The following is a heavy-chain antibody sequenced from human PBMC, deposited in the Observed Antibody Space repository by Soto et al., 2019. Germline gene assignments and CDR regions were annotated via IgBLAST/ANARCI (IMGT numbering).Heavy chain of an antibody. CDR1: GYTFTNYS. CDR3: AREGQAPYYYYGMDV. CDR2: ISGYNGNT. Sequence: QVQVVQSGDEVKKPGASVKVSCKASGYTFTNYSFSWVRQAPGQGLEWMGWISGYNGNTKYAEKFQGRVTMTTDTSTSTAHMELRSLRSDDTAVYYCAREGQAPYYYYGMDVWGQGTAVTVFS. V-gene: IGHV1-18*01. J-gene: IGHJ6*02.